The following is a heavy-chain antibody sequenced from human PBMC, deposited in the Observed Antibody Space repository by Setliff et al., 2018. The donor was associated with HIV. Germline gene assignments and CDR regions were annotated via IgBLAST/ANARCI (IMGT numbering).Heavy chain of an antibody. J-gene: IGHJ3*02. D-gene: IGHD3-22*01. CDR1: GGSISDSNHY. V-gene: IGHV4-39*01. CDR3: ARADNYYYDSGTFKSGLDAFDI. Sequence: PSETLSLTCTVSGGSISDSNHYWGWIRQPPGKGLEWIASIYYTGSTYYNPSLKSRVTISIDTSKNQFSLKLSSVTAADTAVYHCARADNYYYDSGTFKSGLDAFDIWGQGTMVTVSS. CDR2: IYYTGST.